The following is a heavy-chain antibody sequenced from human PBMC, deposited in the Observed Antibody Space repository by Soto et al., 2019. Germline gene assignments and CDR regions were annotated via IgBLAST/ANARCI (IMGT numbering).Heavy chain of an antibody. J-gene: IGHJ4*02. D-gene: IGHD2-8*01. Sequence: QLQLQESGSGLVKPSQTLSLTCAVSGGSISSGGYSWSWIRQPPGKGLEWIGYIYHSGSTYYNPSLKSRVTISVDRSKNQFSLKLSSVTAADTSVYYCARLMVYANYYFDYWGQGTLVTVSS. CDR1: GGSISSGGYS. V-gene: IGHV4-30-2*01. CDR3: ARLMVYANYYFDY. CDR2: IYHSGST.